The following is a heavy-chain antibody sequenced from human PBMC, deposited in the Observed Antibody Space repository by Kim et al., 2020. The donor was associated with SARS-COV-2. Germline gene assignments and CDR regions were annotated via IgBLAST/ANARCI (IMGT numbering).Heavy chain of an antibody. CDR2: ISAYNGNT. J-gene: IGHJ6*02. CDR1: GYTFTSYG. CDR3: ARGQPAMVRGVTSYGMDV. V-gene: IGHV1-18*01. Sequence: ASVKVSCKASGYTFTSYGISWVRQAPGQGLEWMGWISAYNGNTNYAQKLQGRVTMTTDTSTSTAYMELRSLRSDDTAVYYCARGQPAMVRGVTSYGMDVWGQGTTVTVSS. D-gene: IGHD3-10*01.